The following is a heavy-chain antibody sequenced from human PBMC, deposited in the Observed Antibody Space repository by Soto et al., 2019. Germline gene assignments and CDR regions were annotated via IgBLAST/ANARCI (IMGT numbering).Heavy chain of an antibody. D-gene: IGHD2-2*01. V-gene: IGHV3-23*01. CDR3: AKAPPIVVPAAMPGPQNWYFDL. CDR1: GFTFSSYA. J-gene: IGHJ2*01. CDR2: ISGSGGST. Sequence: EVQLLESGGGLVQPGGSLRLSCAASGFTFSSYAMSWVRQAPGKGLEWVSAISGSGGSTYYADSVKGRFTISRDNSKNTLYLQMNSLRAEDTAVYYCAKAPPIVVPAAMPGPQNWYFDLWGRGTLVTVSS.